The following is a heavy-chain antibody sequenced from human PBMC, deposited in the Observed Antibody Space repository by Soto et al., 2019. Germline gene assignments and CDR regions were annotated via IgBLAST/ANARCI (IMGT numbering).Heavy chain of an antibody. V-gene: IGHV3-66*01. Sequence: VQLVESGGGVVQPGESLRLSCAASGFTVSSNYMSWVRQAPGKGREWVSIIYSGGSTYYADSVKGRFTISRDNSKNTLYLQMNSLRAEDTAVYYCARESIVGATNTFDYWGQGTLVTVSS. D-gene: IGHD1-26*01. CDR3: ARESIVGATNTFDY. CDR2: IYSGGST. CDR1: GFTVSSNY. J-gene: IGHJ4*02.